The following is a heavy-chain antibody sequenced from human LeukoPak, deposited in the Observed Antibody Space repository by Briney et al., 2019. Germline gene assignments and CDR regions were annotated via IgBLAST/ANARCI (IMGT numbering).Heavy chain of an antibody. CDR1: GFTFSNYG. CDR3: ASLEEAATPYDAFDI. V-gene: IGHV3-66*01. CDR2: IYSGGST. D-gene: IGHD2-15*01. Sequence: GGSLRLSCAASGFTFSNYGMSWVRQAPGKGLEWVSVIYSGGSTYYADSVKGRFTISRDNSKNTLYLQMNSLRAEDTAAYYCASLEEAATPYDAFDIWGQGTMVTVSS. J-gene: IGHJ3*02.